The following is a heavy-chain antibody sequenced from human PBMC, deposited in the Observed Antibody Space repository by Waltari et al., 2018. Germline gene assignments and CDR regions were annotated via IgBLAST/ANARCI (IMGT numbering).Heavy chain of an antibody. J-gene: IGHJ2*01. Sequence: EVQLVESGGGLVPPGGSLRLSCEASGFTFSLYWMHWVRQVPGKGLEWVSSSNLYGGSISYVDSGKGRLTSSKDNARNTVYLQMNSLRAEDTAIYYCARGARRTTQTTGWWYFDVWGRGTLVTVSS. CDR3: ARGARRTTQTTGWWYFDV. V-gene: IGHV3-74*01. CDR2: SNLYGGSI. CDR1: GFTFSLYW. D-gene: IGHD4-17*01.